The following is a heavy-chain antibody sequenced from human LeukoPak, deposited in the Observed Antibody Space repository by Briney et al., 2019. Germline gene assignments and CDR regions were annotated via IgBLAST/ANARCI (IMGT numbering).Heavy chain of an antibody. CDR1: GYTFTSYD. V-gene: IGHV1-8*03. CDR3: ARVGVIGSPYYYSMDV. J-gene: IGHJ6*03. CDR2: MNPNSGNT. D-gene: IGHD3-22*01. Sequence: GASVKVSCKASGYTFTSYDINWVRQATGQGLEWMGWMNPNSGNTGYAQKFQGRVTITRNTSISTAYMELSSLRSEDTAVYYCARVGVIGSPYYYSMDVWGKGTTVTVSS.